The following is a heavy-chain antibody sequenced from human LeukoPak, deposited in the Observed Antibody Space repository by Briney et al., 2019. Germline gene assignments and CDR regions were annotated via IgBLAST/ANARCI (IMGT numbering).Heavy chain of an antibody. CDR3: ACQPGIAARWSYYYGMDV. J-gene: IGHJ6*02. Sequence: PSETLSLTCTVSGGSISSSSYYWGWIRQPPGKGLEWTGSIYYSGSTYYNPSLKSRVTISVDTSKNQFSLKLSSVTAADTAVYYCACQPGIAARWSYYYGMDVWGQGTTVTVSS. D-gene: IGHD6-6*01. V-gene: IGHV4-39*01. CDR1: GGSISSSSYY. CDR2: IYYSGST.